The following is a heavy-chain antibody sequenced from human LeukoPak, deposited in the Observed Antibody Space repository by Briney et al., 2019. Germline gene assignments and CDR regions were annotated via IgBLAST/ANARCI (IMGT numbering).Heavy chain of an antibody. D-gene: IGHD3-3*01. J-gene: IGHJ6*03. CDR2: MNPNSGNT. Sequence: ASVRVSCKASGYTFTSYDINWVRQATGQGLEWMGWMNPNSGNTGYAQKFQGRVTMTRNTSISTAYMELSSLRSEDTAVYYCARARAQMMAVIMRYYYYYMDFWGKGTTVTVSS. V-gene: IGHV1-8*01. CDR1: GYTFTSYD. CDR3: ARARAQMMAVIMRYYYYYMDF.